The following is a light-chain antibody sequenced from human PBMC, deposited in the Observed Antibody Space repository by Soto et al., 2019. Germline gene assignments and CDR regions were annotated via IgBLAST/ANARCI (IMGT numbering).Light chain of an antibody. V-gene: IGKV3-15*01. J-gene: IGKJ1*01. CDR1: QIVSSSY. CDR2: GAS. Sequence: EIVLTPSPGTLSLSPGGRATPSFRASQIVSSSYLAWYQQKPGQXPRXLIYGASTRATGIPARFSGSGSGTEFTLTISSLQSEDFAVYYCQQYNNWWTFGQGTKVDNK. CDR3: QQYNNWWT.